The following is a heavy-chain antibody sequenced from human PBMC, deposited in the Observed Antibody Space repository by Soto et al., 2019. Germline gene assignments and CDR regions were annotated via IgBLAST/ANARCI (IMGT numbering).Heavy chain of an antibody. J-gene: IGHJ4*02. CDR2: IYYSGST. CDR3: ARAVFSYLEIGPNSDF. D-gene: IGHD1-26*01. V-gene: IGHV4-31*03. CDR1: GGSISSGGYH. Sequence: SETLSLTCTVSGGSISSGGYHWSWIRQHPGKGLEWIGYIYYSGSTYYNPSLKSRVTISVDTSKNQFSLKLSSVTAADTAVYYCARAVFSYLEIGPNSDFWGQGTLVTVSS.